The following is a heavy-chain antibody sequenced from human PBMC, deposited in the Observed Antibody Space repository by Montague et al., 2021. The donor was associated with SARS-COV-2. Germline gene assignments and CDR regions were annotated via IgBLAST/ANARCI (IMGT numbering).Heavy chain of an antibody. Sequence: SETLSLTCTVSGGSISSYYWSWIRQPPGKGLEWIGYIYYSGSTNYNPSLKSRVTISVDTSKNQFSLKLNAVTAADTAVYYCARLLLPATGSLNGFYFDFWGQGALVTVSS. V-gene: IGHV4-59*08. CDR2: IYYSGST. CDR1: GGSISSYY. CDR3: ARLLLPATGSLNGFYFDF. D-gene: IGHD6-13*01. J-gene: IGHJ4*02.